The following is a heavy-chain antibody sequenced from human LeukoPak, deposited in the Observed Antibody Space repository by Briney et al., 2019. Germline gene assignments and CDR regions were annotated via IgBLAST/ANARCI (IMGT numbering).Heavy chain of an antibody. CDR2: INPTSTSI. CDR1: GFTFSDYS. V-gene: IGHV3-21*01. J-gene: IGHJ4*02. Sequence: PGGSLRLSCAASGFTFSDYSINWVRQAPGKGLEWVSSINPTSTSIYYADSVKGRFTISRDNAKNSLYLQMNSLRAEDTAVYYCARALSYSSARNHYWRQGTLVTVSS. CDR3: ARALSYSSARNHY. D-gene: IGHD6-25*01.